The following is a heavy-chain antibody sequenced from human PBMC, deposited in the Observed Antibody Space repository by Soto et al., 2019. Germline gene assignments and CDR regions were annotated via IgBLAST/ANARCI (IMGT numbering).Heavy chain of an antibody. Sequence: PSETLSLTCAVSGYSISSNNWWGWIQQPPGKGLEWIGYIYHSGSTYYNLALKSRVTMSVDTSKNQFSLKLSSVSAVDTAVYFCARGIYHSTSGDNWFDPWGQGTLVTVSS. D-gene: IGHD3-22*01. J-gene: IGHJ5*02. V-gene: IGHV4-28*03. CDR2: IYHSGST. CDR3: ARGIYHSTSGDNWFDP. CDR1: GYSISSNNW.